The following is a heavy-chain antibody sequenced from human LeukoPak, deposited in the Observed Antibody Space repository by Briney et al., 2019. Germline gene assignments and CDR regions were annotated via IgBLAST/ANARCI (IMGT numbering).Heavy chain of an antibody. CDR3: ARDQAYYGSGSYSWYFDL. CDR1: GFNLSNNY. V-gene: IGHV3-66*01. D-gene: IGHD3-10*01. CDR2: IYSAGNA. J-gene: IGHJ2*01. Sequence: GGSLRLSCAASGFNLSNNYMSWVRQAPGKGLEWVSIIYSAGNAHYADSVKGRFNLSRDISNNTLYLHMNSLRVDDTAVYYCARDQAYYGSGSYSWYFDLWGRGTLVTVSS.